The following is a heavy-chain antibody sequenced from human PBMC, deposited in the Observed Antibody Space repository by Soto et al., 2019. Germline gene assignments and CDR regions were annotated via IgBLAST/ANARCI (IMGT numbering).Heavy chain of an antibody. Sequence: PSETLSLTFTVSGGSISTYYWSWIRQPPGKGLEWIGYIYYSGITNYNPSLKCRVTISVDTSKNQFSLRLSSVTAADTAVYYCARTDGYSYDYWGQGTPVTVSS. CDR1: GGSISTYY. CDR2: IYYSGIT. V-gene: IGHV4-59*01. J-gene: IGHJ4*02. CDR3: ARTDGYSYDY. D-gene: IGHD4-4*01.